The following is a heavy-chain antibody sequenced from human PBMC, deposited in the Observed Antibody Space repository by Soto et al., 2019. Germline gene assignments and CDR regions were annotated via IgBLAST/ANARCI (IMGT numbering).Heavy chain of an antibody. D-gene: IGHD1-26*01. Sequence: QVQPVESGGGVVQPGRSLRLSCAASGFTFSSYAMHWVRQAPGKGLEWVAVISYDGSNKYYADSVKGRFTISRDNSKNTLYLQMNSLRAEDTAVYYCARSEVGATIPYYYGMDVWGQGTTVTVSS. CDR3: ARSEVGATIPYYYGMDV. CDR2: ISYDGSNK. V-gene: IGHV3-30-3*01. J-gene: IGHJ6*02. CDR1: GFTFSSYA.